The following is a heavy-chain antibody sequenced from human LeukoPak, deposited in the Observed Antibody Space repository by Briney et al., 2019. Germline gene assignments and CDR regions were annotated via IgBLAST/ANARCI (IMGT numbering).Heavy chain of an antibody. CDR2: ISNDGSNK. D-gene: IGHD3-10*01. V-gene: IGHV3-30-3*01. CDR1: GFIFRSYA. J-gene: IGHJ4*02. Sequence: PGGSLRLSCAASGFIFRSYAMHWVRQAPGKGLEWVAFISNDGSNKDYADAVKGRITISRDNPKNTLYLQVNSLRAEDTAVYYCAREVLVRGVYFDYWGQGTLVTVSS. CDR3: AREVLVRGVYFDY.